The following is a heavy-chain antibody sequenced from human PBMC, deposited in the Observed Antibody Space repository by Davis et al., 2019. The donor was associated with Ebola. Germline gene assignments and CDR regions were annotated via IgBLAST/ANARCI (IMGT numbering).Heavy chain of an antibody. CDR1: GYRFTTYY. J-gene: IGHJ3*02. V-gene: IGHV1-46*01. CDR3: AREGGRYYDSSGYVFDI. D-gene: IGHD3-22*01. CDR2: INPITGGT. Sequence: ASVQVSCKASGYRFTTYYMHRVRQAPGQGLDWMGIINPITGGTSYAQNFQVRVNMTRDTSTSTVYMELSSLRSEDTAVYYCAREGGRYYDSSGYVFDIWGQGTMVKVSS.